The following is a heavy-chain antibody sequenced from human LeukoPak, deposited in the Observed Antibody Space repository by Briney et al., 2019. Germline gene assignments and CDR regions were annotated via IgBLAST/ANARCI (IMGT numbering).Heavy chain of an antibody. CDR2: ISGSGSST. J-gene: IGHJ4*02. CDR1: GFTFNNYA. Sequence: GGSLRLSCAASGFTFNNYAMSWVRQAPGKGLEWVSAISGSGSSTSYADSVKGRFTISRDNPKNTLYLQMNSLRAEDTAVYYCAKYSAYYDSSGHFDYWGQGTLVTVSS. CDR3: AKYSAYYDSSGHFDY. V-gene: IGHV3-23*01. D-gene: IGHD3-22*01.